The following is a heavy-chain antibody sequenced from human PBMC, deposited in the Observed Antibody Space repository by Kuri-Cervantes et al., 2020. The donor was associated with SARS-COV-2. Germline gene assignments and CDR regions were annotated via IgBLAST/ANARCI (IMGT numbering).Heavy chain of an antibody. Sequence: GGSLRLSWAVSGFTFSSYGMHWVRQAPGKGLEWVAFIRYDGSNKYYADSVKGRFTISRDNSKNTLYLQMNSLRAEDTAVYYCAKDSAGVGGQTLMNWFDPWGQGTLVTVSS. J-gene: IGHJ5*02. CDR3: AKDSAGVGGQTLMNWFDP. CDR2: IRYDGSNK. D-gene: IGHD3-10*01. CDR1: GFTFSSYG. V-gene: IGHV3-30*02.